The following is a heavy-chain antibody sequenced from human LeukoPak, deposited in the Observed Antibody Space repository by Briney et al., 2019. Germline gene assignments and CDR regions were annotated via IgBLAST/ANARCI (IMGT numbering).Heavy chain of an antibody. CDR3: ARVSEDYSSGWYEEYFQY. J-gene: IGHJ1*01. Sequence: PGGSLRLSCVASGFTFSSYGMHWVRQAPGKGLEWVAVISNDGSNKYYADSVKGRFTISRDNSKNTLNLQMTSLRAEDTAVYYCARVSEDYSSGWYEEYFQYWGQGTLVIVSS. V-gene: IGHV3-30*03. D-gene: IGHD6-19*01. CDR2: ISNDGSNK. CDR1: GFTFSSYG.